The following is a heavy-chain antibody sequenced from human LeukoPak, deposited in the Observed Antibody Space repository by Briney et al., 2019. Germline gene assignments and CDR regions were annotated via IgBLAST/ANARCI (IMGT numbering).Heavy chain of an antibody. J-gene: IGHJ4*02. CDR2: IYYSGST. D-gene: IGHD3-22*01. V-gene: IGHV4-34*01. CDR3: ARHDSSGYYRPLDY. Sequence: SETLSLTCAVYGASFSGNDCNWIRQPPGKGLEWIGSIYYSGSTYYNPSLRSRVTISVDTSKNQFSLKLTSVTAADTAVYYCARHDSSGYYRPLDYWGQGTLVTVSS. CDR1: GASFSGND.